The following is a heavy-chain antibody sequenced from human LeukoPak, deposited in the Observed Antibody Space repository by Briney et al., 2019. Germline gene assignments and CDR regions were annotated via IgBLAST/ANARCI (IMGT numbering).Heavy chain of an antibody. CDR2: IQYDGSNK. J-gene: IGHJ4*02. Sequence: PGGSLRLSCEAPGFIFSSYGMHWVRQAPGKGLEWVAYIQYDGSNKQYADSVKGRFTISRDNAKNTLYLQMNSLRAEDTAVYYCARGYCGGDCYSIPPDYWGQGTLVTVSS. D-gene: IGHD2-21*02. V-gene: IGHV3-30*02. CDR1: GFIFSSYG. CDR3: ARGYCGGDCYSIPPDY.